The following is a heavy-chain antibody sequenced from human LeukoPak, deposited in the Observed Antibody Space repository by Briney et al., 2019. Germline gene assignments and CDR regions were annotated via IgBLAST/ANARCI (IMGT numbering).Heavy chain of an antibody. CDR3: ARAPSGYDSGEDYFDY. J-gene: IGHJ4*02. CDR2: ISYDGSNK. D-gene: IGHD5-12*01. Sequence: GGSLRLSCAASGFTFSSYGMHWVRQAPGKGLEWVAVISYDGSNKYYADSVKGRFTISRDNSKNTLYLQMNSLRAEDTAVYYCARAPSGYDSGEDYFDYWGQGTLVTVSS. V-gene: IGHV3-30*03. CDR1: GFTFSSYG.